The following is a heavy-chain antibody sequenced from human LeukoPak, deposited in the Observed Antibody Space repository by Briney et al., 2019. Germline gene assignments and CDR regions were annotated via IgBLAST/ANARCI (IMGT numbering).Heavy chain of an antibody. CDR3: ARAYCSDGSCYFDY. CDR1: GFSFSSYA. Sequence: GGSLRLSCAASGFSFSSYAMAWVRQAPGKGLELVSYIRSSGSTKYYADSVKGRFTISRDNAKNSLYLQMNSLRAEDTAVYYCARAYCSDGSCYFDYWGQGTLVSVSS. J-gene: IGHJ4*02. V-gene: IGHV3-48*03. CDR2: IRSSGSTK. D-gene: IGHD2-15*01.